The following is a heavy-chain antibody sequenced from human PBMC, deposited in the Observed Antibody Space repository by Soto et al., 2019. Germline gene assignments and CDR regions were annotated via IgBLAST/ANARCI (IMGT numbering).Heavy chain of an antibody. Sequence: EVQLVESGGGLVQPGGSLRLSCAAFGVTITSNYMSWVRQAPGKGLEWVSIVYTGGSAYYADSVKGRFTISRHDAKNTVYLQMNSLRVEDTAVYYCARGRSAWFYYLDYWGQGTLVTVSS. CDR3: ARGRSAWFYYLDY. J-gene: IGHJ4*02. CDR2: VYTGGSA. D-gene: IGHD6-19*01. CDR1: GVTITSNY. V-gene: IGHV3-53*04.